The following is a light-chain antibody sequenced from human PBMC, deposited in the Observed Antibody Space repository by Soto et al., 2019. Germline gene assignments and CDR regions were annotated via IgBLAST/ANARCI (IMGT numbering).Light chain of an antibody. Sequence: EIVLTPSPGTLSLSPGERATLSCRASQSVSNNYLAWYQQKPGQAPRLLIYGASNRATGIPDRFSGSGSGTEFTLTISSLQSEDFAVYYCQQYNNWPPTFGQGTKVDIK. V-gene: IGKV3D-15*01. CDR1: QSVSNN. CDR2: GAS. CDR3: QQYNNWPPT. J-gene: IGKJ1*01.